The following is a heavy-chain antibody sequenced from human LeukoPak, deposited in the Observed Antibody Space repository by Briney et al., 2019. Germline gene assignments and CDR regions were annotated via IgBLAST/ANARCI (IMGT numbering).Heavy chain of an antibody. D-gene: IGHD6-13*01. V-gene: IGHV1-2*06. CDR2: INPNSGGT. Sequence: EASVKVSCKASGYTFTGYYMHWVRQAPGQGLEWMGRINPNSGGTNYAQKFQGRVTMTRDTSISTAYMELSRLRSDDTAVDYCARDLGGSSSWYYFDYWGQGTLVTVSS. CDR3: ARDLGGSSSWYYFDY. CDR1: GYTFTGYY. J-gene: IGHJ4*02.